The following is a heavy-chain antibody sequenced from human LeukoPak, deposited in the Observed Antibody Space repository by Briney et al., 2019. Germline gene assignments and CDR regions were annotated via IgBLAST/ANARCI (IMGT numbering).Heavy chain of an antibody. CDR3: ARDRIVGATFYYYMDV. CDR1: GFSFSSYG. D-gene: IGHD1-26*01. J-gene: IGHJ6*03. V-gene: IGHV3-30*19. Sequence: PGGSLRLSCAASGFSFSSYGMHWVRQAPGKGLEWVAVISYDGSNKYYADSVKGRFTISRDNSKNTLYLQMNSLRAEDTAVYYCARDRIVGATFYYYMDVWGKGTTVTVSS. CDR2: ISYDGSNK.